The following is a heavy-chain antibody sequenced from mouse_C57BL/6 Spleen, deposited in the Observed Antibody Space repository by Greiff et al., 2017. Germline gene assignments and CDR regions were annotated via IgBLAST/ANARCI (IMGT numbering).Heavy chain of an antibody. CDR3: TRNITTVANWYFDV. CDR2: IYPGNSDT. J-gene: IGHJ1*03. D-gene: IGHD1-1*01. CDR1: GYTFTSYW. V-gene: IGHV1-5*01. Sequence: VQLQQSGTVLARPGASVKMSCKTSGYTFTSYWMHWVKQRPGQGLEWIGAIYPGNSDTSYNQKFKGKAKLTAVTSASTAYMELSSLTNEDSAVYYCTRNITTVANWYFDVWGTGTTVTVSS.